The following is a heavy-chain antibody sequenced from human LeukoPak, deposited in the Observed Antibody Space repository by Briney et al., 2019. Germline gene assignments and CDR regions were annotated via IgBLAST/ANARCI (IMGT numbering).Heavy chain of an antibody. CDR2: INWNGGST. V-gene: IGHV3-20*04. J-gene: IGHJ6*03. CDR3: AKDRCSNGIGCYYYYMDV. D-gene: IGHD2-8*01. Sequence: GGSLRLSCAASGFTFDDYGMSWVRQAPGKGLEWVSGINWNGGSTGYADSVKGRFSISRDSSKNILYLQLNSLRAEDTAVYYCAKDRCSNGIGCYYYYMDVWGKGTTVTISS. CDR1: GFTFDDYG.